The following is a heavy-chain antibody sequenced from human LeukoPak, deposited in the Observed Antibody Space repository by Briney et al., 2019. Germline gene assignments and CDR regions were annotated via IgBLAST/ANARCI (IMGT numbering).Heavy chain of an antibody. V-gene: IGHV3-48*03. CDR3: ASSPPDDYGDYSDY. CDR2: ISSSGSTI. J-gene: IGHJ4*02. CDR1: GFTFSSYE. Sequence: GGSLRLSCAASGFTFSSYEMNWVRQAPGKGLEWVSYISSSGSTIYYADSVKGRFTISRDNAKNSLYLQMNSLRAEDTAVYYCASSPPDDYGDYSDYRGQGTLVTVSS. D-gene: IGHD4-17*01.